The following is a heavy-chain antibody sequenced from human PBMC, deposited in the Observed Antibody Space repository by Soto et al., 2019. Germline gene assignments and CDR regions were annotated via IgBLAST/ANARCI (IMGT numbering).Heavy chain of an antibody. Sequence: LGESLKISCKGSGYSFNTYWIGWVRQMPGKGLEWMGRITLRDRYVNYSPSFHGLVTMSVDKSTNTAFLQWNSLKASDTAIYYCARPLGGDSSGYYSSYYAMDVWGQGTTVTVSS. CDR2: ITLRDRYV. CDR3: ARPLGGDSSGYYSSYYAMDV. D-gene: IGHD3-22*01. V-gene: IGHV5-10-1*01. CDR1: GYSFNTYW. J-gene: IGHJ6*02.